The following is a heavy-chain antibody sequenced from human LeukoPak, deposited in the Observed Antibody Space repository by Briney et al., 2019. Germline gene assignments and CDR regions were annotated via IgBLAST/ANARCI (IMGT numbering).Heavy chain of an antibody. CDR2: ISYDGSNK. Sequence: PGGSLRLSCAASGFTFSSYAMHWVRQAPGKGLEWVAVISYDGSNKYYADSVKGRFTISRDNSKNTLYLQMNSLRAEDTAVYYCAKPVVTPYWGQGTLVTVSS. CDR3: AKPVVTPY. CDR1: GFTFSSYA. J-gene: IGHJ4*02. V-gene: IGHV3-30-3*02. D-gene: IGHD4-23*01.